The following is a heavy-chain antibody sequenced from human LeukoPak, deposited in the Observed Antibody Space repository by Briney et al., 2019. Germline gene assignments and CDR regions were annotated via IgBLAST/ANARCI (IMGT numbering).Heavy chain of an antibody. CDR1: GFTFSSYG. Sequence: GRSLRLSCAASGFTFSSYGMHWVRQAPGKGLEWVAVISYDGSNKYYADSVKGRFTISRDNSKNTLYLQMNSLRAEDTAVYYCARLITQLRFLEWDDAFDIWGQGTMVTVSS. J-gene: IGHJ3*02. CDR3: ARLITQLRFLEWDDAFDI. CDR2: ISYDGSNK. V-gene: IGHV3-30*03. D-gene: IGHD3-3*01.